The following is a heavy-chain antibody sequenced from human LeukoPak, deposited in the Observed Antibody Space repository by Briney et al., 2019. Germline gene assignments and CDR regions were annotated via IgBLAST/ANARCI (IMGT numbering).Heavy chain of an antibody. CDR3: AKDGVATITFDY. D-gene: IGHD5-12*01. CDR1: GFTFSSYA. Sequence: GGSLRLSCTAPGFTFSSYAMSWVRQAPGKGLEWVSVISGSGGDTYYGDSVKGRFTISRDNSKNTLYLQMNSLRADDTAVYYCAKDGVATITFDYWGQGTLVTVSS. J-gene: IGHJ4*02. V-gene: IGHV3-23*01. CDR2: ISGSGGDT.